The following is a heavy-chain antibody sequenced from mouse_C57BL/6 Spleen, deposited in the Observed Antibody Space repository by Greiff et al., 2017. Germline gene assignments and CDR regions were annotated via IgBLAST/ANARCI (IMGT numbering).Heavy chain of an antibody. J-gene: IGHJ1*03. V-gene: IGHV2-9-1*01. CDR2: IWTGGGT. CDR3: ARNLYGNFGNFDV. D-gene: IGHD2-10*02. Sequence: VQLQQSGPGLVAPSHSLSITCTVSGFSFTSYSISWVRQPPGQGLEWLGGIWTGGGTNYNSALETRRSMSKDNDKSQAVLKMNSLQTDDTARYYCARNLYGNFGNFDVWGTGTTVTVSS. CDR1: GFSFTSYS.